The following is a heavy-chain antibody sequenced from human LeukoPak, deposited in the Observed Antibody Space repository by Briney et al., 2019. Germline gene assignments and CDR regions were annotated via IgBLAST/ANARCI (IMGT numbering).Heavy chain of an antibody. CDR2: IYFSGST. CDR3: ARGRPYYYYGMDV. CDR1: GGSISSSGYY. Sequence: SETLSLTCTVSGGSISSSGYYWGWIRQPPGKGLEWIGAIYFSGSTYYNPSLKSRVTISLGTSKNQFSLKLTSVTAADTAVYYCARGRPYYYYGMDVWGQGTTVTVSS. J-gene: IGHJ6*02. V-gene: IGHV4-39*07.